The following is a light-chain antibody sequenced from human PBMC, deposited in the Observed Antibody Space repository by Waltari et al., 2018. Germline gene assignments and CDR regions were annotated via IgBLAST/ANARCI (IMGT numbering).Light chain of an antibody. CDR1: QTVSTIA. CDR3: QQYDGIVVT. CDR2: STY. Sequence: EIVLTQSPGPLSLSPGDRATLTCRASQTVSTIALSWYQQKPGQPPRVLIYSTYNRATGIPDRFSGSGSGTDFTLPINRLAPEDFAMYYCQQYDGIVVTFGGGTKVEI. J-gene: IGKJ4*01. V-gene: IGKV3-20*01.